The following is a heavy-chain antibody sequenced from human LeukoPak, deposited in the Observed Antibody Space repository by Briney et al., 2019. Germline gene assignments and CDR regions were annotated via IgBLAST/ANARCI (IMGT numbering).Heavy chain of an antibody. D-gene: IGHD5-12*01. J-gene: IGHJ4*02. CDR2: IYTSGSS. Sequence: SETLSLTCTVSGGSMRSGDYFWTWIRQPAGEGLEWIGRIYTSGSSNYNPSLKSRVTISVDTSKNQSSLKLSSVTAADTAVYYCARVRVEGSGYDYPYYFDYWGQGTLVTVSS. CDR3: ARVRVEGSGYDYPYYFDY. CDR1: GGSMRSGDYF. V-gene: IGHV4-61*02.